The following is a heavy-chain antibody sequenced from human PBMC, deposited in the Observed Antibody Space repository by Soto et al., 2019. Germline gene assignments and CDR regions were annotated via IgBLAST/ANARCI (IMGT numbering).Heavy chain of an antibody. J-gene: IGHJ4*02. CDR3: ANAITMVRGPLGY. CDR1: GFTFSSYA. V-gene: IGHV3-23*01. CDR2: ISGSGGST. D-gene: IGHD3-10*01. Sequence: EVQLLESGGGLVQPGGSLRLSCAASGFTFSSYAMSWVRQAPGKGLEWVSAISGSGGSTYYADSVKGRFTISRDNSQNTIYLQMNSLRAEDTAVYYCANAITMVRGPLGYWGQGPLVTVSS.